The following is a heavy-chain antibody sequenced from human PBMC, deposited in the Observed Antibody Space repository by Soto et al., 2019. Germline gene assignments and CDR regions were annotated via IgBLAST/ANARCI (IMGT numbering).Heavy chain of an antibody. J-gene: IGHJ3*02. V-gene: IGHV3-7*01. CDR1: GFTLSNDW. CDR2: IKPDGSTT. CDR3: GTDRWGGAFDM. Sequence: PGGSLRPSFAASGFTLSNDWLAWVRQTPGKGLEFVDNIKPDGSTTNYMDSVQGRFSISRDKARTSLYLQMNCLRVEDKAVYYCGTDRWGGAFDMWGQGTTVTVSS. D-gene: IGHD3-10*01.